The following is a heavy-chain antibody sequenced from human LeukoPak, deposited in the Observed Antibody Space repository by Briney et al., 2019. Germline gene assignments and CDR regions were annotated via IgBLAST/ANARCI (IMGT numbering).Heavy chain of an antibody. J-gene: IGHJ6*03. CDR2: INPGDSDT. CDR1: GYSFTTYW. Sequence: GESLKISCKGSGYSFTTYWIGWVRQMPGKGLEWMGIINPGDSDTRYSPSFQGQVTISADKSISTAYLQWSSLKASDSAMYYCARRADAAVADGDYTDVWGKGTTVTVSS. CDR3: ARRADAAVADGDYTDV. V-gene: IGHV5-51*01. D-gene: IGHD5-18*01.